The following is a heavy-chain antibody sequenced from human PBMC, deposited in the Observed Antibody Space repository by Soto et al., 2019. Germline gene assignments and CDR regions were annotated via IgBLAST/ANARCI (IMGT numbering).Heavy chain of an antibody. D-gene: IGHD3-22*01. CDR1: GYTFTSYG. Sequence: GASVKVSCKASGYTFTSYGISWVRQAPGQGLEWMGWISAYNGNTNYAQKLQGRVTMTTDTSTSTAYMELRSLRSDDTAVYYCARDGFSGYDSSGLFDYWGQGTLVTVSS. J-gene: IGHJ4*02. CDR2: ISAYNGNT. V-gene: IGHV1-18*01. CDR3: ARDGFSGYDSSGLFDY.